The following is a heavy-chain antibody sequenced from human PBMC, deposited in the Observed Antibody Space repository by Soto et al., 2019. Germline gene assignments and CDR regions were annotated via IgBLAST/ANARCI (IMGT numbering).Heavy chain of an antibody. J-gene: IGHJ3*02. D-gene: IGHD3-22*01. CDR2: ISSSSSYI. CDR3: ARDFDYYDSSDGAFDI. V-gene: IGHV3-21*01. CDR1: GFTFSSYS. Sequence: GGSLRLSCAASGFTFSSYSMNWVRQAPGKGLEWVSSISSSSSYIYYADSVKGRFTISRDNAKNSLYLQVNSLRAEDTAVYYCARDFDYYDSSDGAFDIWGQGTMVTVSS.